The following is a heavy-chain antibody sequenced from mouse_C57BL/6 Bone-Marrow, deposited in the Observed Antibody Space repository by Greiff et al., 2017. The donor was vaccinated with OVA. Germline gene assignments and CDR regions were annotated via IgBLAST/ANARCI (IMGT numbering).Heavy chain of an antibody. D-gene: IGHD1-1*01. Sequence: VHVKQSGAELVKPGASVKLSCTASGFNIKDYYMHWVKQRTEQGLEWIGRIDPEDGETKYAPKFQGKATITADTSSNTAYLQLSSLTSEDTAVYYCARSSNYYGSSYRGYAMDYWGQGTSVTVSS. CDR2: IDPEDGET. V-gene: IGHV14-2*01. CDR3: ARSSNYYGSSYRGYAMDY. CDR1: GFNIKDYY. J-gene: IGHJ4*01.